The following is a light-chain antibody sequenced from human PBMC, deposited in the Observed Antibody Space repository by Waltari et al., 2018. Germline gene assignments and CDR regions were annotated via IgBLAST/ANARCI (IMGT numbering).Light chain of an antibody. J-gene: IGKJ2*01. V-gene: IGKV1-39*01. CDR3: QKKERKTEK. CDR2: AAS. Sequence: DIQMTQSPSSLSASVGDRVTIPCRASQSISIYLNWYQQKPGKAPQRLIYAASRLQSGVPSRVSGSGSGTDFTRKISRLQTEDCATDYWQKKERKTEKFGQGKKLEIK. CDR1: QSISIY.